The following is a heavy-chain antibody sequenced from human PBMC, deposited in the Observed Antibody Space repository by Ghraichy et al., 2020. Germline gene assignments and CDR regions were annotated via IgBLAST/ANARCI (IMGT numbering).Heavy chain of an antibody. V-gene: IGHV3-64*01. CDR2: ISSNGGST. J-gene: IGHJ4*02. Sequence: GGSLRLSCAASGFTFSSYAMHWVRQAPGKGLEYVSAISSNGGSTYYANSVKGRFTISRDNSKNTLYLQMGSLRAEDMAVYYCARASGPVTIFGVVIISPPDYWGQGTLVTVSS. CDR3: ARASGPVTIFGVVIISPPDY. D-gene: IGHD3-3*01. CDR1: GFTFSSYA.